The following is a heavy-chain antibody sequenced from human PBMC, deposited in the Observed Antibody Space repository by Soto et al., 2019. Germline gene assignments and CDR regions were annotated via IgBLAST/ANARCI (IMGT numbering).Heavy chain of an antibody. CDR3: PKYSNSYYDSSGYSLDY. J-gene: IGHJ4*02. CDR1: GFTFSSYA. CDR2: ISGSGGST. V-gene: IGHV3-23*01. D-gene: IGHD3-22*01. Sequence: PGGSLRLSCAASGFTFSSYAMSWVRQAPGKGLEWVSAISGSGGSTYYADSVKGRFTISRDNSKNTLYLQINSLRAEDTAVYYCPKYSNSYYDSSGYSLDYWGQGYLVTVSS.